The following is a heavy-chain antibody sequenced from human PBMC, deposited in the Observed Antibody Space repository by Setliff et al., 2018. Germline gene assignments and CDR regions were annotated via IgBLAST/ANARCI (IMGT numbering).Heavy chain of an antibody. CDR1: GGSFGGYY. D-gene: IGHD3-22*01. V-gene: IGHV4-34*01. CDR3: ARGPRFDYESPTYRRRFDP. J-gene: IGHJ5*02. Sequence: LSLTCAVYGGSFGGYYWNWIRQAPGKGLEWSGEINHRGTTSYTPSLKGRVTISVDTSKNLFSLKLSSVTAADTAVYFCARGPRFDYESPTYRRRFDPWGQGTAVTVSS. CDR2: INHRGTT.